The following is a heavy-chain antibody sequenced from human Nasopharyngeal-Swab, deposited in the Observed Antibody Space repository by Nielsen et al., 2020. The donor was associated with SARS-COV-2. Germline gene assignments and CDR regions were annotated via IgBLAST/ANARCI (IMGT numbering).Heavy chain of an antibody. Sequence: ASVKVSCKASGYTFTSYGISWVRQAPGQGFEWMGWISAYNGNTNYAQKLQGKVTMTTDTSTSTAYMELRSLRSDDTAVYYCARENIVVVPAATYYYGMDVWGQGTTVTVSS. CDR1: GYTFTSYG. J-gene: IGHJ6*02. D-gene: IGHD2-2*01. CDR2: ISAYNGNT. CDR3: ARENIVVVPAATYYYGMDV. V-gene: IGHV1-18*01.